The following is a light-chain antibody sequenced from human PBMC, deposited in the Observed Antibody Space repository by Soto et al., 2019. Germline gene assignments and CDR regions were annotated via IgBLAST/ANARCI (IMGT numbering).Light chain of an antibody. CDR2: AAS. Sequence: DIQMTQSPSSLSASVGDRVTITCRASQRISSYLNWYQQKPGKAPKLLIYAASSLESGVPSRFSGSGSATDFNLTISSLQPEDFASYYCQQSYSTPRTLGQGTKVEIK. J-gene: IGKJ1*01. CDR3: QQSYSTPRT. CDR1: QRISSY. V-gene: IGKV1-39*01.